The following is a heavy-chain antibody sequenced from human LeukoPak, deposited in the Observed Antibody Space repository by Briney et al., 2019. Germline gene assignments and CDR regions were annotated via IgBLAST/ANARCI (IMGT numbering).Heavy chain of an antibody. J-gene: IGHJ4*02. Sequence: ASVEVSCKASDDTVTYYGFSWVRHDPGQGLAWMGWISAYNSNTEYVQRLQGRLTMTTETSTSTAYIEPRSLRSADPTVYYDWKVLLRLCAGSVRSKGLWGQGSLVTVSS. CDR2: ISAYNSNT. D-gene: IGHD2-8*02. CDR1: DDTVTYYG. CDR3: WKVLLRLCAGSVRSKGL. V-gene: IGHV1-18*01.